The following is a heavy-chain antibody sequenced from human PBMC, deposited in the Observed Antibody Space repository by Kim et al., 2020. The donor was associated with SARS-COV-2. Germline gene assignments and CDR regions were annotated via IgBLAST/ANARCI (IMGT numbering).Heavy chain of an antibody. D-gene: IGHD1-26*01. J-gene: IGHJ4*02. CDR3: ASQGDYSVGATTRPFDY. V-gene: IGHV1-69*01. Sequence: FQGRVTITADEATSTAYMELSSLRSEDTAVYYCASQGDYSVGATTRPFDYWGQGTLVTVSS.